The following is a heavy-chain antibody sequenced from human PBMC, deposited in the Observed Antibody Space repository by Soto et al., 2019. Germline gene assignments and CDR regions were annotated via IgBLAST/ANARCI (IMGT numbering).Heavy chain of an antibody. CDR3: ARGSCSSTSCYTYYYYGMDV. V-gene: IGHV1-69*13. CDR1: GGTFSSYA. CDR2: IIPIFGTA. J-gene: IGHJ6*02. D-gene: IGHD2-2*02. Sequence: SVKVSCKASGGTFSSYAISWVRQAPGQGLEWVGGIIPIFGTANYAQKFQGRVTITADESTSTAYMELSSLRSEDTAVYYCARGSCSSTSCYTYYYYGMDVWGQGTTVTVSS.